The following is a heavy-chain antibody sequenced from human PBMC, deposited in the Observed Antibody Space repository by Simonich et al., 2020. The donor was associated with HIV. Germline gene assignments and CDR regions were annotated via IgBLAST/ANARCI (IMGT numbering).Heavy chain of an antibody. J-gene: IGHJ4*02. Sequence: QVQLQQWGAGLLKPSETLSLTCAVYGGSFSGYYWSWIRQPPGKGLEWIGEINHSGSTYYNPSLKSRVTISVDTSKNQFSLKLSSVTAADTAVYYCARNNFWSGWLFDYWGQGTLVTVSS. CDR2: INHSGST. CDR1: GGSFSGYY. CDR3: ARNNFWSGWLFDY. V-gene: IGHV4-34*01. D-gene: IGHD3-3*01.